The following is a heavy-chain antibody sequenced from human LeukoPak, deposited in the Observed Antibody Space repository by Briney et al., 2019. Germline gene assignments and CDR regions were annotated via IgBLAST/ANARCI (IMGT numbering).Heavy chain of an antibody. CDR3: AKDQGSYCGGDCLPVFDY. CDR2: ISYDGSNK. J-gene: IGHJ4*02. D-gene: IGHD2-21*02. Sequence: GGSLRLSCAASGFTFSSYGMHWVRQAPGKGLEWVAVISYDGSNKYYADSVKGRFTISRDNSKNTLYLQMNSLRAEDTAVYYCAKDQGSYCGGDCLPVFDYWGQGTLVIVSS. V-gene: IGHV3-30*18. CDR1: GFTFSSYG.